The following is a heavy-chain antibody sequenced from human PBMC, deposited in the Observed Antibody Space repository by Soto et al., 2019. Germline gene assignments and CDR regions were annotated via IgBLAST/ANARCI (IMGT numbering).Heavy chain of an antibody. CDR3: ANNGMVSGSYHALGY. CDR1: GGTFSSYA. V-gene: IGHV1-69*13. D-gene: IGHD1-26*01. J-gene: IGHJ4*02. Sequence: SVKVSCKASGGTFSSYAISWVRQAPGQGLEWMGGIIPIFGTANYAQKFQGRVTITADESTSTAYMELSSLRSEDTAVYYCANNGMVSGSYHALGYWGQGTLVTVSS. CDR2: IIPIFGTA.